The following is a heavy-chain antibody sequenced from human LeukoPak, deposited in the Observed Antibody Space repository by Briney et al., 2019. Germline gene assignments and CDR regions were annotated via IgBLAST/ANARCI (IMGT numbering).Heavy chain of an antibody. D-gene: IGHD4-17*01. CDR1: GFTFSSYG. Sequence: PGGSLRLSCAASGFTFSSYGMHWVRQAPGKGLEWVAVISYDGSNKYYADSVKGRFTISRDNSKNTLYLQMNSLRAEDTAVYYCAKDRDGDYPDYWGQGTLVTVSS. V-gene: IGHV3-30*18. CDR3: AKDRDGDYPDY. CDR2: ISYDGSNK. J-gene: IGHJ4*02.